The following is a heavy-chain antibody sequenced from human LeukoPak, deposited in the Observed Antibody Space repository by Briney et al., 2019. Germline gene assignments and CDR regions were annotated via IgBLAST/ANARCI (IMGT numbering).Heavy chain of an antibody. Sequence: ETVSLICTVSGGSISRTSYYWGWIRQPPGKGLEWIGSIYYSGSNYFNPSLKSRVTISVDTSKNHFSLKLSSVTAADTAMYYCARLDYGAPDYWGQGTLVTVPS. CDR2: IYYSGSN. V-gene: IGHV4-39*02. CDR1: GGSISRTSYY. J-gene: IGHJ4*02. CDR3: ARLDYGAPDY. D-gene: IGHD4-17*01.